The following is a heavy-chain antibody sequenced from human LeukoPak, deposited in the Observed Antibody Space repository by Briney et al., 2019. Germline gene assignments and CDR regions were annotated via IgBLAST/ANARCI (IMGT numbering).Heavy chain of an antibody. Sequence: GGSLRLSCAASGFTFSSYGMHWVRQAPGKGLEWVAVIWYDGSNKYYADSVKGRFTISRDNSKNTLYLQMNSLRAEDTAVYYCAKDRRIVGATVWVYWGQGTLVTVSS. CDR3: AKDRRIVGATVWVY. D-gene: IGHD1-26*01. CDR1: GFTFSSYG. CDR2: IWYDGSNK. J-gene: IGHJ4*02. V-gene: IGHV3-33*06.